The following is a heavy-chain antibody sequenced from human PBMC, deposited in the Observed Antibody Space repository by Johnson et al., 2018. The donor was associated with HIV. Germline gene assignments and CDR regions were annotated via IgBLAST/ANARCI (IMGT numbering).Heavy chain of an antibody. CDR1: GFTFSNAW. D-gene: IGHD6-19*01. CDR2: IYSGGST. Sequence: VQLVESGGGLVQPGGSLRLSCAASGFTFSNAWMTWVRQAPGKGLEWVSVIYSGGSTYYADSVKGRFTISRDSSKNTLYLQMNSLRTEDTAAYYCARAGSTSGWFDAFDIWGQGTMVTVSS. V-gene: IGHV3-66*01. CDR3: ARAGSTSGWFDAFDI. J-gene: IGHJ3*02.